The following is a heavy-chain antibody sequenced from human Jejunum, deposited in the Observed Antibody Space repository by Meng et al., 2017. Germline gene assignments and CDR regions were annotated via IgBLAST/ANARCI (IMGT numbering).Heavy chain of an antibody. V-gene: IGHV3-74*01. Sequence: GESLKISCAASGCIFSNFWMHWVRQVPGKGPVWVSRINSDETSTNYADSVRGRFTISRDNAKNTLYLQMTSLRADDSAIYSCERRAESGGYFDAWGQGTLVTVSS. CDR2: INSDETST. J-gene: IGHJ4*01. D-gene: IGHD2-8*02. CDR3: ERRAESGGYFDA. CDR1: GCIFSNFW.